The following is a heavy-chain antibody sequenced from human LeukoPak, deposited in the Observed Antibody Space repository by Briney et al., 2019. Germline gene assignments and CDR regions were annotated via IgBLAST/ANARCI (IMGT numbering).Heavy chain of an antibody. CDR1: GYSFTSYW. V-gene: IGHV5-51*01. CDR3: ARLRDYGSGSYYYYYYNMDV. CDR2: IYPGDSDT. D-gene: IGHD3-10*01. J-gene: IGHJ6*03. Sequence: GESLKISCKGSGYSFTSYWIGWVRQMPGKGLEWMGIIYPGDSDTRYSPSFQGQVTISADKSISTAYLQWSSLKASDTAMYYCARLRDYGSGSYYYYYYNMDVWGKGTTVTVSS.